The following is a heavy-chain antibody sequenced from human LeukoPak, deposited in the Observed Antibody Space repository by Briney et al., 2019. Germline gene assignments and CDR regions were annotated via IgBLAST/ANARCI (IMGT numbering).Heavy chain of an antibody. CDR1: GFTFSSYW. J-gene: IGHJ4*02. Sequence: GGSLRLSCAASGFTFSSYWMSWVRQAPGKGLEWVANLKQDGSEKNYVDSVKGRFTISRDNAKNSLYPQMNNLRAEDTAVYYCARDSPFGCNWGQGTLVTVSS. V-gene: IGHV3-7*01. CDR2: LKQDGSEK. CDR3: ARDSPFGCN. D-gene: IGHD2-15*01.